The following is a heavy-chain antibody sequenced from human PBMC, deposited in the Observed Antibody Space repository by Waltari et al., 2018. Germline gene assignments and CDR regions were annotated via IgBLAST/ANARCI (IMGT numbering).Heavy chain of an antibody. CDR1: GFTFDDYT. D-gene: IGHD4-4*01. V-gene: IGHV3-43*01. J-gene: IGHJ4*02. CDR2: ISWDGGST. CDR3: AKGFSNSEVYFDY. Sequence: EVQLVESGGVVVQPGGSLRLSCAASGFTFDDYTMHWVRQAPGKGLEWVSLISWDGGSTYYADSVKGRFTISRDNSKNSLYLQMNSLRTEDTALYYCAKGFSNSEVYFDYWGQGTLVTVSS.